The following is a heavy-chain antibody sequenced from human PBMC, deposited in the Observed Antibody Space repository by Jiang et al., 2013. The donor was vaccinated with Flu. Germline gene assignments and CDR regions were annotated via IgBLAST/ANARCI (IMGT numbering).Heavy chain of an antibody. Sequence: QLVESGGGVVQPGRSLRLSCAASGFTFSSYGMHWVRQAPGKGLEWVAAISYDGSNKYYGDSVKGRFTISRDNSKNTLYLQMNSLRAEDTAVYYCAKELHVESSYWGQGTLVTVSS. CDR2: ISYDGSNK. CDR1: GFTFSSYG. J-gene: IGHJ4*02. CDR3: AKELHVESSY. V-gene: IGHV3-30*18. D-gene: IGHD5-24*01.